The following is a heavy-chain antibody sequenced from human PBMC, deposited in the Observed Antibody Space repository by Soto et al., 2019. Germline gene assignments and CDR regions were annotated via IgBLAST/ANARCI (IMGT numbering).Heavy chain of an antibody. CDR3: ARQRSDAFDI. CDR1: SGSISSYY. V-gene: IGHV4-59*08. J-gene: IGHJ3*02. CDR2: IYYSGST. Sequence: PSETLSLTCTVSSGSISSYYWSWIRQPPGKGLEWIGYIYYSGSTNYNPSLKSRVTISVDTSKNQFSLKLSSVTAADTAVYYCARQRSDAFDIWGQGTMVTVSS.